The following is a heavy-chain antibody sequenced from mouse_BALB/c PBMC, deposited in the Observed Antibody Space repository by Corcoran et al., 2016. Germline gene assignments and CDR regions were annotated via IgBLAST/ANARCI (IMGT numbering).Heavy chain of an antibody. CDR1: GYTFSSYW. D-gene: IGHD2-4*01. CDR2: ILPGSGST. Sequence: QVQLQQSGAELMKPGASVKISCKATGYTFSSYWIEWVKQRPGHGLEWIGEILPGSGSTNYNEKFKGKATFTADTSSNTAYMQLSSLTSEDSAVYYCARSRDYQPWFAYWGQGTLVTVSA. CDR3: ARSRDYQPWFAY. V-gene: IGHV1-9*01. J-gene: IGHJ3*01.